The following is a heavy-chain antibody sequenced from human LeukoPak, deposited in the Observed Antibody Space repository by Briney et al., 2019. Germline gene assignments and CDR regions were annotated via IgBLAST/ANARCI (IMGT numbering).Heavy chain of an antibody. CDR3: ARERTSGWDAFDF. Sequence: GGSLRLSCAASGCTFSSFWMHWVRQAPGKGLVWVSRINSVGSSTSYADSVKGRFTISRDNAKNTLYLQMNSLRAEDTAVYYCARERTSGWDAFDFWGQGTLVTVSS. CDR1: GCTFSSFW. V-gene: IGHV3-74*01. CDR2: INSVGSST. D-gene: IGHD6-19*01. J-gene: IGHJ4*02.